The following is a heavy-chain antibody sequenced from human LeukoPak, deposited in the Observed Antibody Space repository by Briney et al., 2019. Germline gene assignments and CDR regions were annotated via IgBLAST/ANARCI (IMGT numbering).Heavy chain of an antibody. Sequence: AGSLTLSCAVFGLSFSSYAMSWVRQPPGKGLEWVAAIITSGGSTYYADTVKGRFTICRDNSKNTLYLQMNSLRAEDTAVYYCAKYVVSGYGSGSSNYYGMDVWGQGTTVTVSS. D-gene: IGHD3-10*01. CDR2: IITSGGST. V-gene: IGHV3-23*01. J-gene: IGHJ6*02. CDR1: GLSFSSYA. CDR3: AKYVVSGYGSGSSNYYGMDV.